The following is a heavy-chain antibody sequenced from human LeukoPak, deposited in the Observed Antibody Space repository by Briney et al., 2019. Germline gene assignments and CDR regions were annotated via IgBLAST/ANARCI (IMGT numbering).Heavy chain of an antibody. D-gene: IGHD2-15*01. CDR1: GFTFSNYG. V-gene: IGHV3-30*05. J-gene: IGHJ5*02. CDR3: AKDSGRVVVAADSILSS. Sequence: GRSLRLSCAASGFTFSNYGMHWVRQAPGKGLEWVAAVSYDGSKVFYADSVKGRFSISRDNSKNTLYLQVNSLSIEDTAVFFCAKDSGRVVVAADSILSSWGQGTLVTVSS. CDR2: VSYDGSKV.